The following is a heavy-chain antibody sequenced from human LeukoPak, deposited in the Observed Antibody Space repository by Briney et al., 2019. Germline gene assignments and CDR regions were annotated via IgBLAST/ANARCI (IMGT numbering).Heavy chain of an antibody. CDR3: ARNSLRYFDWLGAFDI. D-gene: IGHD3-9*01. V-gene: IGHV4-39*01. CDR1: GGSISSSSYY. CDR2: IYYSGST. Sequence: PSETLSLTCTVSGGSISSSSYYWAWIRQPPGKGLECIGSIYYSGSTYYNPSLKSRVTISVDTSKNQFSLKLSSVTTADPAVYYCARNSLRYFDWLGAFDIWGQGTMVTVSS. J-gene: IGHJ3*02.